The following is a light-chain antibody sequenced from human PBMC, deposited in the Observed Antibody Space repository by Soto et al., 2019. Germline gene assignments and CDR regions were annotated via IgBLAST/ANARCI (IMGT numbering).Light chain of an antibody. J-gene: IGLJ2*01. V-gene: IGLV2-8*01. CDR3: SSYAGSNNHVI. CDR2: EVS. CDR1: GSDVGGYNY. Sequence: QSVLTQPPSASGSPGQSVTISCTGTGSDVGGYNYVSWYQQHPGRAPKLIIYEVSERPSGVPDRFSGSKSGNTASLTVSGLQAEDEADYFCSSYAGSNNHVIFGAGPKLTVL.